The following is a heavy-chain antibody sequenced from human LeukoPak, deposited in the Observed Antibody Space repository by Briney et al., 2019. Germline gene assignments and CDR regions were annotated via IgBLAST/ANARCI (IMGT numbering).Heavy chain of an antibody. V-gene: IGHV1-8*01. CDR2: MNPNSGNT. J-gene: IGHJ6*02. Sequence: VASVKVSCKASGYTFTSYDINWVRQATGQGLEWMGWMNPNSGNTGYAQKFQGRVTMTRNTSISTAYMELSSLRSEDTAVYYCAVRSGGSSYYYGKDVWGQGTTVTVSS. D-gene: IGHD2-15*01. CDR1: GYTFTSYD. CDR3: AVRSGGSSYYYGKDV.